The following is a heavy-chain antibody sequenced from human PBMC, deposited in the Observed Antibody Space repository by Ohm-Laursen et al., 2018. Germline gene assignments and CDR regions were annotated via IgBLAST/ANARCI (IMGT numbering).Heavy chain of an antibody. CDR2: IKEDGGAK. V-gene: IGHV3-7*01. Sequence: SLRLSCAASGFTFSSYSMNWVRQAPGKGLEWVANIKEDGGAKYYVDSVNGRFTISRDNAKNSLYLQMDSLRVEDTAVYYCAKDDIRAYYPFWGQGTLVTVSS. CDR3: AKDDIRAYYPF. D-gene: IGHD3-3*01. J-gene: IGHJ1*01. CDR1: GFTFSSYS.